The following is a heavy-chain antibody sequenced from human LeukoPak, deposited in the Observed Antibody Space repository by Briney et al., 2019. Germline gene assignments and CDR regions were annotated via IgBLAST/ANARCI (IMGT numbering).Heavy chain of an antibody. CDR1: GFSLSTSGVS. J-gene: IGHJ4*02. V-gene: IGHV2-5*02. D-gene: IGHD3-3*01. CDR2: IYWDGDS. Sequence: SGPTLVKPTQTLTLTCTFSGFSLSTSGVSVGWIRQPPEKALEWLALIYWDGDSRYIPSLKNRLTITTDTSKNQVVLTMTNVDPVDTATYYCAHRALNYEFWTTPFDYWGQGILVTVSS. CDR3: AHRALNYEFWTTPFDY.